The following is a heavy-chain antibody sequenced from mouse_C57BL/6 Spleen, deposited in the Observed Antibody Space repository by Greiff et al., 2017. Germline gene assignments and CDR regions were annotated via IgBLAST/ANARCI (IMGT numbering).Heavy chain of an antibody. CDR1: GYTFTDYN. Sequence: EVQLQQSGPELVKPGASVKIPCKASGYTFTDYNMDWVKQSHGKSLEWIGDINPNNGGTIYNQKFKGKATLTVDKSSSTAYMELRSLTSEDTAVYYCARPLYYGSSYGYFDVWGTGTTVTVSS. D-gene: IGHD1-1*01. CDR3: ARPLYYGSSYGYFDV. J-gene: IGHJ1*03. CDR2: INPNNGGT. V-gene: IGHV1-18*01.